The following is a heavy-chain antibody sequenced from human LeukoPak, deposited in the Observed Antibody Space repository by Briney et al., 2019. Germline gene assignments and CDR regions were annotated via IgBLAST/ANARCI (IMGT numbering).Heavy chain of an antibody. J-gene: IGHJ4*01. Sequence: GGSLRLSCSASGFTFSSSSMHWVRQAPGKGLEYVSGINGGGGTTPYADSVRDRFTISRDNFQNTLYLRMSSLTAEDTAVYYCVKLVLRSGDPQGDFWGRGTLVTVSS. D-gene: IGHD3-22*01. CDR3: VKLVLRSGDPQGDF. CDR2: INGGGGTT. CDR1: GFTFSSSS. V-gene: IGHV3-64D*06.